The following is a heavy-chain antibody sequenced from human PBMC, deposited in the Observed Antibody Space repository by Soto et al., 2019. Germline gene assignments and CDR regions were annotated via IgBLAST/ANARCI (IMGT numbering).Heavy chain of an antibody. CDR3: AREQLGTTSGRNWFDP. D-gene: IGHD6-13*01. CDR2: IYYSGTT. Sequence: QVQLQESGPGLVKPSQTLSLTCTVSGGSVITAGSYWSWIRHHPGKGLEWIGYIYYSGTTYYNPSLKSRVSMSVDTSKNQFSLKLTSVTAADTAIYYCAREQLGTTSGRNWFDPWGQGILVTVSS. J-gene: IGHJ5*02. V-gene: IGHV4-31*03. CDR1: GGSVITAGSY.